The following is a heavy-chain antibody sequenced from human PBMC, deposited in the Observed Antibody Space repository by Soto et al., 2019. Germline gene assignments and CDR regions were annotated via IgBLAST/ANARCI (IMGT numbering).Heavy chain of an antibody. V-gene: IGHV4-59*01. Sequence: SETLSLTCTVSGGDIRGYYWSWIRQPPGKGLEWIGYIYNSGSSNYNPSLKSRVTMSLDTSKDQFSLKLSSVTAADTAVYYCARPSSETYWGAFDIWGQGTMVTVSS. J-gene: IGHJ3*02. D-gene: IGHD7-27*01. CDR2: IYNSGSS. CDR3: ARPSSETYWGAFDI. CDR1: GGDIRGYY.